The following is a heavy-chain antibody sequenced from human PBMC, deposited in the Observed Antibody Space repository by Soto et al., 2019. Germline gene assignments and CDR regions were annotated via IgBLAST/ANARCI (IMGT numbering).Heavy chain of an antibody. CDR3: AKGPPEGAKPAGFDY. J-gene: IGHJ4*02. CDR2: ISYDGSNK. V-gene: IGHV3-30*18. CDR1: GFTFSSYG. Sequence: QVQLVESGGGVVQPGRSLRLSCAASGFTFSSYGMHWVRQAPGKGLEWVAVISYDGSNKYYADSVKGRFTISRDNSKNTLYLQMNSLRVDDTAVYYCAKGPPEGAKPAGFDYWGQGTLVPVSS. D-gene: IGHD1-26*01.